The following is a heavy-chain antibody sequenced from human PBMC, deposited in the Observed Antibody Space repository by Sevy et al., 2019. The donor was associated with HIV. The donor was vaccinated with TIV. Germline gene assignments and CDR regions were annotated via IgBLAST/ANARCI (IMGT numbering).Heavy chain of an antibody. Sequence: SETLSLTCTVSGGSISRYYWSWIRQPPGKGLEWIGYIYYSGTTNHNPSLKSRVTISVDTSKNQFSLKLSSVTAADTAVYYCAGAGVGATHYWGQGTLVTVSS. CDR3: AGAGVGATHY. CDR1: GGSISRYY. V-gene: IGHV4-59*01. J-gene: IGHJ4*02. D-gene: IGHD1-26*01. CDR2: IYYSGTT.